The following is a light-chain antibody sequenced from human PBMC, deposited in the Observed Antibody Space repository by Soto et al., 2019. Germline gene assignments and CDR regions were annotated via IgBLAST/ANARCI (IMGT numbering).Light chain of an antibody. CDR2: GAS. CDR3: QQYINWPRT. Sequence: EILKTQSPATLSVSPGERAALSCMASQSVTGYLAWYQQKPGQAPRLLIYGASTRATGIPARFSGSGSGTEFTLTISSLQSEDFAVYYCQQYINWPRTFGQGTKVESK. CDR1: QSVTGY. V-gene: IGKV3-15*01. J-gene: IGKJ1*01.